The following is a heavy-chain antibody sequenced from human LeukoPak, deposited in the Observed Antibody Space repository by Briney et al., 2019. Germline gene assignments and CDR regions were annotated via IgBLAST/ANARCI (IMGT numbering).Heavy chain of an antibody. V-gene: IGHV4-38-2*01. D-gene: IGHD3-22*01. J-gene: IGHJ4*02. CDR1: GYSISSDNY. Sequence: PSETLSLICAVSGYSISSDNYWVWIRQPPGQGLERTGGIYHSGSTYYNPSLKSRVTMSVDTSKNQFSLKLSSVTAADTAVYYCARAPRDSSSSNYMRRFDYWGQGTLVTVSS. CDR2: IYHSGST. CDR3: ARAPRDSSSSNYMRRFDY.